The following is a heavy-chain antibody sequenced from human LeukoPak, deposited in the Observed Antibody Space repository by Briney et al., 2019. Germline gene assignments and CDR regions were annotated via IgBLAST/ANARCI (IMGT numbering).Heavy chain of an antibody. CDR1: GFTFSNYA. V-gene: IGHV3-23*01. J-gene: IGHJ4*02. CDR3: ARDRRGGGDNDY. Sequence: GGSLRLSCAASGFTFSNYAMSWVRQAPGKGLEWVSVISGTSGTTYYTDSVKGRFTISRDNSKNTLYLQMNSLRAQDTAVYYCARDRRGGGDNDYWGQGTLVTVSS. D-gene: IGHD2-21*02. CDR2: ISGTSGTT.